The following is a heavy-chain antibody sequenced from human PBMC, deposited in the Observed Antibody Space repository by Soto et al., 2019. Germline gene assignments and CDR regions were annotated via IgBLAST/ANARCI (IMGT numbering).Heavy chain of an antibody. D-gene: IGHD2-21*01. J-gene: IGHJ6*02. CDR1: GYTFTSYG. V-gene: IGHV1-46*03. CDR2: INPSGGST. CDR3: ARDWVIAPSYYYGMDV. Sequence: ASVKVSCKASGYTFTSYGISWVRQAPGQGLEWMGIINPSGGSTSYAQKFQGRVTMTRDTSTSTVYMELSSLRSEDTAVYYCARDWVIAPSYYYGMDVWGQGTTVTVSS.